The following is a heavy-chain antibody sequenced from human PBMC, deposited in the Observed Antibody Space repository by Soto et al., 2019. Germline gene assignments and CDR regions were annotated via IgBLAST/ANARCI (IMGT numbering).Heavy chain of an antibody. V-gene: IGHV4-59*01. J-gene: IGHJ5*02. Sequence: QLQLQESGPGLVKPSETLSLTCTVSGGSISTYYWNWIRQPPGKGLEWIGDIYYSGRTNYNPSLKSRVAISVDMSKNQFSLNLSSVTPADTAVYYCARGRGYSGQRRGWFDPWGQGTLATVSS. CDR3: ARGRGYSGQRRGWFDP. CDR2: IYYSGRT. CDR1: GGSISTYY. D-gene: IGHD5-12*01.